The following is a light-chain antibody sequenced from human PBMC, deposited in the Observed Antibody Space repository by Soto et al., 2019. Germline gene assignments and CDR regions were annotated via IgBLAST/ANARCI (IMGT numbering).Light chain of an antibody. V-gene: IGLV1-47*01. J-gene: IGLJ1*01. Sequence: QSVLTQPPSASGTPGQRVTISCSGSSSNIGSNYVYWYQQLPGTAPKLLIYRNNQRPSGVPDRFSGSKSGTSASLAISGLRSEDEADYYCAAWDDSLSGSYVFGTW. CDR1: SSNIGSNY. CDR2: RNN. CDR3: AAWDDSLSGSYV.